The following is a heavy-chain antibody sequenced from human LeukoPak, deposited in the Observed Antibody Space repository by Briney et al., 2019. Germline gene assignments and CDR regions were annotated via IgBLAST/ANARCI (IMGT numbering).Heavy chain of an antibody. J-gene: IGHJ2*01. CDR1: GFTFSTYW. D-gene: IGHD3-22*01. CDR2: INNDGSRT. V-gene: IGHV3-74*03. Sequence: PGGSLRLSCAASGFTFSTYWMHWVRQAPGKGLVCVSRINNDGSRTKYADSVKGRFTISRDNAKNTLNLQMNSLRAEDTAVYYCARGNRYDSSGHRSLYWYFDLWGRGTLVTVSS. CDR3: ARGNRYDSSGHRSLYWYFDL.